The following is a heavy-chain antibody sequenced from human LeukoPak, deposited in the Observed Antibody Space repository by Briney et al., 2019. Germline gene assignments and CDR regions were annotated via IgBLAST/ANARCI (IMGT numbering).Heavy chain of an antibody. CDR1: GFTFSSYW. Sequence: GGSLRLSCAASGFTFSSYWMTWVRQAPGKGLEWVANINQDGSEIYYMDSVKGRFTISRDSAKNSLCLEMNSLRGEDTAVYYCARDYGLAGLFWYFDLWGRGTLVTVSS. V-gene: IGHV3-7*03. J-gene: IGHJ2*01. CDR3: ARDYGLAGLFWYFDL. D-gene: IGHD6-19*01. CDR2: INQDGSEI.